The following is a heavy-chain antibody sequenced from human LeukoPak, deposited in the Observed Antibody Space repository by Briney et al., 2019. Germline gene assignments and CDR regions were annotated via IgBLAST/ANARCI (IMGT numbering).Heavy chain of an antibody. Sequence: ASVKVSCKASGYAFSAYYMHWVRQAPGQGLEWMGWLNPQTGDTHFAQKFQGRVTFTRDTSISTAYMELSRLRSDDTAVYYCARGLATYDISGYTAFDIWGQGTMVTVSS. J-gene: IGHJ3*02. CDR1: GYAFSAYY. D-gene: IGHD3-22*01. CDR3: ARGLATYDISGYTAFDI. V-gene: IGHV1-2*02. CDR2: LNPQTGDT.